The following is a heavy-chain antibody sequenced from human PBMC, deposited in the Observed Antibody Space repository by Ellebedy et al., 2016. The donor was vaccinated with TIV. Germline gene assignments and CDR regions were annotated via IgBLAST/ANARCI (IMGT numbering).Heavy chain of an antibody. D-gene: IGHD4-17*01. CDR1: GFTFSRYA. CDR2: ISGSASDDKT. J-gene: IGHJ4*02. Sequence: GGSLRLSXVASGFTFSRYAMIWVRQAPGKGLEWVSLISGSASDDKTYYIDSVKGRFTISRDNSKNTVSLHMSSLRAEDTAVYFCAKERLGYGDSGFDYWGQGTLVTVSS. V-gene: IGHV3-23*01. CDR3: AKERLGYGDSGFDY.